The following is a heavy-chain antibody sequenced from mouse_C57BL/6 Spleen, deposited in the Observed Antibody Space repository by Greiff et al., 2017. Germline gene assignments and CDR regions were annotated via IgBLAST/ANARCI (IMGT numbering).Heavy chain of an antibody. J-gene: IGHJ4*01. CDR1: GYTFTSYW. V-gene: IGHV1-74*01. Sequence: QVQLQQPGAELVKPGASVTVSCKASGYTFTSYWMHWVKQRPGQGLEWIGRIHPSDSDTNYNQKFKGKATLTVDKSSSTAYMQLSSLTSEDSAVYYCAILPAYYSNYDYAMDYWGQGTSVTVSS. CDR2: IHPSDSDT. D-gene: IGHD2-5*01. CDR3: AILPAYYSNYDYAMDY.